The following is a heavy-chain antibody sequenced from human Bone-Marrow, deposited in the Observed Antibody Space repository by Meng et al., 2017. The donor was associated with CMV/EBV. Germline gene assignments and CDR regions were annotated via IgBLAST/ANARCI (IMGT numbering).Heavy chain of an antibody. V-gene: IGHV3-7*01. CDR1: GFTFSSYW. CDR2: IKQDGSEK. CDR3: ARERQDVVVPAASDY. J-gene: IGHJ4*02. D-gene: IGHD2-2*01. Sequence: GESLKISCAASGFTFSSYWMSWVRQAPGKGLEWVAKIKQDGSEKYYVDSVKGRFTISRDNAKNSLYLQMNSLRAEDTAVYYCARERQDVVVPAASDYWGQGTLVTVSS.